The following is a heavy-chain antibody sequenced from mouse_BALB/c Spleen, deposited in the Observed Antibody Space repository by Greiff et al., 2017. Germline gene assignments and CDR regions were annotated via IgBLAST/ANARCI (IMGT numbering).Heavy chain of an antibody. CDR2: INPSSGYT. V-gene: IGHV1-4*01. CDR1: GYTFTSYT. Sequence: LVESGAELARPGASVKMSCKASGYTFTSYTMHWVKQRPGQGLEWIGYINPSSGYTNYNQKFKDKATLTADKSSSTAYMQLSSLTSEDSAVYYCARSVYGNPLFAYWGQGTLVTVSA. D-gene: IGHD2-1*01. J-gene: IGHJ3*01. CDR3: ARSVYGNPLFAY.